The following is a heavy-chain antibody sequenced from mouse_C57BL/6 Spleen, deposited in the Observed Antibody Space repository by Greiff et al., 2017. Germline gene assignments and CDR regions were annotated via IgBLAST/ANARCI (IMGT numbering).Heavy chain of an antibody. J-gene: IGHJ2*01. D-gene: IGHD1-1*02. V-gene: IGHV1-74*01. Sequence: QVQLKQPGAELVKPGASVKLSCKASGYTFTGYWMEWVKQRPGQGLEWIGKIHPAGSSTHYNEKFKGKATLPADQSSSTAYMQLSSLTSEDSASYYCASTDSGSYGEGFYYGGKGTTLTVSS. CDR3: ASTDSGSYGEGFYY. CDR1: GYTFTGYW. CDR2: IHPAGSST.